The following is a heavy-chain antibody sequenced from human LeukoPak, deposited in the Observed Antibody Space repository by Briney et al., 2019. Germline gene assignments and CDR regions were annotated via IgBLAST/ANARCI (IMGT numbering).Heavy chain of an antibody. Sequence: SETLSLTCTVSGGSLSSYYWSWIRQPPGEGLEWIGYIYYSGSTNYNPSLTSRVTISVDSSKNQFSLKLSSVTAADTAVYYFARTPLGYSYAIDYWGQGTLVTVSS. CDR1: GGSLSSYY. D-gene: IGHD5-18*01. CDR3: ARTPLGYSYAIDY. V-gene: IGHV4-59*01. CDR2: IYYSGST. J-gene: IGHJ4*02.